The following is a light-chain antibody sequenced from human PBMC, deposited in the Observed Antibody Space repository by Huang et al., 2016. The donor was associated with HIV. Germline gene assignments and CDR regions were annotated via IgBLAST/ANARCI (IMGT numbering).Light chain of an antibody. V-gene: IGKV3-11*01. CDR2: DAS. CDR1: QSVSRF. CDR3: QQRSSWPRVT. Sequence: EIVLTQSPATLSLSPGERATLSCRASQSVSRFLAWYQRKAGQAPRLLIYDASNRAIDSPARFSGSGSGTEFTRTISSLEPEDFAVYYCQQRSSWPRVTFGGGTKVELK. J-gene: IGKJ4*01.